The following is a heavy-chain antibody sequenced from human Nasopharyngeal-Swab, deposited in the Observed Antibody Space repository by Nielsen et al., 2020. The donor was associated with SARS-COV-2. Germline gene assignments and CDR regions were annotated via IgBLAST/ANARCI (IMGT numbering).Heavy chain of an antibody. CDR2: ISWNSGSI. D-gene: IGHD3-16*01. CDR3: ARVDVHDAFDV. V-gene: IGHV3-9*01. J-gene: IGHJ3*01. CDR1: GFTFDDYA. Sequence: SLKISCAASGFTFDDYAMHWVRQAPGKGLEWVSGISWNSGSIGYADSVKGRFTISRDNAKNTLYLQMNSLRAEDTAVYYCARVDVHDAFDVWGQGTMVTVSS.